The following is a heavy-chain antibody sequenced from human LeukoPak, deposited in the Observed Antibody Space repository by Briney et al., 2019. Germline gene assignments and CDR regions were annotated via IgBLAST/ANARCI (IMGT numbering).Heavy chain of an antibody. D-gene: IGHD6-6*01. Sequence: GRSLRLSCAASGFTFRSYGMHWVRQAPGKGLEWVAVIWYDGSNKYYADSVKGRFTISRDNSKNTLYLQMNSLRAEDPAVYYCAKDFGSIAAIYYYVDVWGKGTTVTVSS. V-gene: IGHV3-33*06. CDR2: IWYDGSNK. CDR3: AKDFGSIAAIYYYVDV. CDR1: GFTFRSYG. J-gene: IGHJ6*03.